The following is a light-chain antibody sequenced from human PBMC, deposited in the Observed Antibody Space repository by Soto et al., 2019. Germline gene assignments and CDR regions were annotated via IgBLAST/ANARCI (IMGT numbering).Light chain of an antibody. CDR2: GAS. J-gene: IGKJ4*01. Sequence: EIVLTQSPGILSLSPGERATLSCRASQSVSSNYLAWHQQKPGQAPRLVIYGASSRATGIPDRFSGSGSGTDFTLTISRLDPEEFAVYYCQQYGNLPLTFGGGTKVEVK. CDR3: QQYGNLPLT. CDR1: QSVSSNY. V-gene: IGKV3-20*01.